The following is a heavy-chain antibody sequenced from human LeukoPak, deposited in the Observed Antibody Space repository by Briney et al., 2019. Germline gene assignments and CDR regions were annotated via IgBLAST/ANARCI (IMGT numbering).Heavy chain of an antibody. Sequence: SETLSLTCTVSGGSISSYYWSWIRQPPGKGLEWIAYISHSGSSNYSPSLKSRVTMSRDTSKNQLSLKLTSVTAADTAVYYCATIKWGGGSIEYWGQGTLVTVSS. D-gene: IGHD3-10*01. J-gene: IGHJ4*02. CDR2: ISHSGSS. CDR1: GGSISSYY. CDR3: ATIKWGGGSIEY. V-gene: IGHV4-59*01.